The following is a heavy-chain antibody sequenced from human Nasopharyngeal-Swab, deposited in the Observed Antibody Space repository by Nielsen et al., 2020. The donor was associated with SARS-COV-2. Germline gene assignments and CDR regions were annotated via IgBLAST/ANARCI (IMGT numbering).Heavy chain of an antibody. CDR3: ARIQAMITFGGANYYGMDV. CDR1: GFSLSTDGLG. V-gene: IGHV2-5*02. Sequence: SGPTLVKPTETLTLTCRFSGFSLSTDGLGVGWVRQPPGKALEWLALIFWDDDKRYSPSLKSRLTITKDTSKSQVVLKMTNMDPVDTATYYCARIQAMITFGGANYYGMDVWGQGTTVTVSS. D-gene: IGHD3-16*01. J-gene: IGHJ6*02. CDR2: IFWDDDK.